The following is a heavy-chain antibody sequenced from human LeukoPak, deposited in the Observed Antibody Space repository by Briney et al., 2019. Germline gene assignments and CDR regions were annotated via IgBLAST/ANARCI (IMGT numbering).Heavy chain of an antibody. CDR1: GGSISSSSYY. J-gene: IGHJ4*02. CDR3: ARVPPDGSGSYLDY. CDR2: IYYSGST. Sequence: SETLSLTCTVSGGSISSSSYYWGWIRQPPGKGLEWIGSIYYSGSTYYNPSLKSRVTISVDTSKNQISLKLSSVTAADTAVYYCARVPPDGSGSYLDYWGQGTLVTVSS. D-gene: IGHD3-10*01. V-gene: IGHV4-39*07.